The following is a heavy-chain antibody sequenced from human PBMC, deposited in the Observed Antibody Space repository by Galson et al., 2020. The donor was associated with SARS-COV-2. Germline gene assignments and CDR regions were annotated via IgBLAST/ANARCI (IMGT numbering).Heavy chain of an antibody. CDR3: ARLTNRWNMVPKNYGMDV. D-gene: IGHD1-1*01. V-gene: IGHV4-34*01. CDR2: INHNGNI. Sequence: SQTLSLTCEVSGGSFSGYYWTWIRQPPGKGLEWIGEINHNGNINHSPSLKGRLTMSVDTSKRQVSLKLSSVTAADTAVYYCARLTNRWNMVPKNYGMDVWGQGTTVIVAS. J-gene: IGHJ6*02. CDR1: GGSFSGYY.